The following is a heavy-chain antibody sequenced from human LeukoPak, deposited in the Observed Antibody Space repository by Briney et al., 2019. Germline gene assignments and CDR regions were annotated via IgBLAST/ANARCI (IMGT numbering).Heavy chain of an antibody. CDR3: ARGNRGSYFHY. Sequence: PSETLALICAVSGGPISIGSYYWSWIRQPAGKGLEWIGRIYTSGSPNYNPSLKSRVTISVDTSKNQFSLKLSSVTAADTAVYYCARGNRGSYFHYWGQGTLVTVSS. CDR1: GGPISIGSYY. D-gene: IGHD1-26*01. CDR2: IYTSGSP. J-gene: IGHJ4*02. V-gene: IGHV4-61*02.